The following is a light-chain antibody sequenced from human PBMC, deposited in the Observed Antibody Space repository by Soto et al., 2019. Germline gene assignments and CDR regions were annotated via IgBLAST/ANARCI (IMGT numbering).Light chain of an antibody. V-gene: IGLV2-14*01. CDR1: SSDVGSYNY. CDR2: DVN. CDR3: SSYTITSTLFV. J-gene: IGLJ1*01. Sequence: QSALTQPASVSGSPGQSITISCTGTSSDVGSYNYVSWYQQHAGKAPKLMIYDVNYRPSGVSHRFAGSKSGNTASLTISGLQAEDEADYYCSSYTITSTLFVFGTGTKVTVL.